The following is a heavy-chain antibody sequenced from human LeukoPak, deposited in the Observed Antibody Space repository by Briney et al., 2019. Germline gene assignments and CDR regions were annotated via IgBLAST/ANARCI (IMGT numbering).Heavy chain of an antibody. D-gene: IGHD6-13*01. V-gene: IGHV3-23*01. Sequence: GGSLRLSCAASGFTFSSYAMSWVRQAPGKGLEWVSAISGSGGSTYYAHSVKRQFTISRDNSKHTLYLQMNSLRADDTAVYYCAKGFGGSSWYGGYWGQGTLVTVSS. CDR2: ISGSGGST. CDR3: AKGFGGSSWYGGY. J-gene: IGHJ4*02. CDR1: GFTFSSYA.